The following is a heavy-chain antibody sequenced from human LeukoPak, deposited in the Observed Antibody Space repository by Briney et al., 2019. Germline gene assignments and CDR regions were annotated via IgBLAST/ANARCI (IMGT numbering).Heavy chain of an antibody. CDR3: ARESQGSGYHDY. D-gene: IGHD3-3*01. V-gene: IGHV1-18*01. CDR1: GYTFTSSG. J-gene: IGHJ4*02. CDR2: ISAYNGNT. Sequence: GASVKVSCKASGYTFTSSGISWVRQAPGQGLEWVGWISAYNGNTNYAQTRQGRVTNTPDTATSTADMELRSLRSDVTAGYYCARESQGSGYHDYWGQGTLVTVSS.